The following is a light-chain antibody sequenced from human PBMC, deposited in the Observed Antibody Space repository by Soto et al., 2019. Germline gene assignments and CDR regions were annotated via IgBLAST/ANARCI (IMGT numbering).Light chain of an antibody. CDR1: QSVSSN. V-gene: IGKV3D-15*01. Sequence: ETVMTQSPATLSVSPGERATLSCRASQSVSSNLAWYQQKPGQPPRLLIYDISTRATGIPTRFSGSGSGTEFTLTISSLQSEDFAVYYCQQYNSWTLTFGGGTKVEIK. CDR2: DIS. J-gene: IGKJ4*01. CDR3: QQYNSWTLT.